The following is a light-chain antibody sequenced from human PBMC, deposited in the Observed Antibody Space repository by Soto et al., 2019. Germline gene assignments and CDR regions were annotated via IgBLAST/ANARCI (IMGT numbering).Light chain of an antibody. Sequence: EVVLTQSPGTLSLSPGERATLSCRASQSVSSNYLVWFQQKPGQAPRLLIYGASSRASGIPDRFSGSGSGTDFTLTISRLEPEDFAVYYCHEYNTWPWTFGQGTKMDIK. CDR1: QSVSSNY. J-gene: IGKJ1*01. V-gene: IGKV3-20*01. CDR3: HEYNTWPWT. CDR2: GAS.